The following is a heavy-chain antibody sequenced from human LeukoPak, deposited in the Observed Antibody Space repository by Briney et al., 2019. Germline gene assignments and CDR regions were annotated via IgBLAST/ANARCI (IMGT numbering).Heavy chain of an antibody. CDR2: IYSGGST. CDR1: GFTVSSNY. D-gene: IGHD2-15*01. Sequence: SGGSLRLSCAASGFTVSSNYMSWVRQAPGKGLEWVSVIYSGGSTYYADSVKGRFTISRDNSKNTLYLQMNSLRAEDTAVYYCAREAELGYFDIWGQGTMVTVSS. J-gene: IGHJ3*02. V-gene: IGHV3-66*01. CDR3: AREAELGYFDI.